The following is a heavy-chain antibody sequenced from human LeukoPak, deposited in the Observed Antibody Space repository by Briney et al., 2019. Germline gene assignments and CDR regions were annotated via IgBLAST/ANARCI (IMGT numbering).Heavy chain of an antibody. CDR3: AKLGQVGAAALKNV. J-gene: IGHJ6*02. CDR2: ISGSGGST. Sequence: QSGGSLRLSCAASGVTFRSYAMSWVRQAPGKGLEWVSAISGSGGSTYYADSVKGRFTISRDNSKNTLYLQMNSLRAEDTAVYYCAKLGQVGAAALKNVWGQGTTVTVSS. D-gene: IGHD6-13*01. CDR1: GVTFRSYA. V-gene: IGHV3-23*01.